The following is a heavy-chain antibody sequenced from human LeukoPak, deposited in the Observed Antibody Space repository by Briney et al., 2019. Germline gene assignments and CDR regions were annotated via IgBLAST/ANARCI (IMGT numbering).Heavy chain of an antibody. CDR2: ISSNGGST. J-gene: IGHJ4*02. CDR3: ARDRKQQLVRGYYFDY. V-gene: IGHV3-64*01. D-gene: IGHD6-13*01. Sequence: GGSLRPSCAASGFTFSSYAMHWVRQAPGKGLEYVSAISSNGGSTYYANSVKGRFTISRDNSKNTLYLQMGSLRAEDMAVYYCARDRKQQLVRGYYFDYWGQGTLVTVSS. CDR1: GFTFSSYA.